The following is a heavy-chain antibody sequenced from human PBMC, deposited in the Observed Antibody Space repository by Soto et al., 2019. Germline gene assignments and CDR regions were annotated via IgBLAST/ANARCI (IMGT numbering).Heavy chain of an antibody. CDR3: AISFIRWPLLY. J-gene: IGHJ4*02. D-gene: IGHD2-21*01. V-gene: IGHV1-18*01. CDR2: IRGNSGET. CDR1: ACTETNYV. Sequence: KSSACTETNYVTTLAGQATGQGPDWMGWIRGNSGETNFAQSVRGRVTMTTDTSTSTAYMELRSLTSDDTFVYYCAISFIRWPLLYLVQGTLVXVSS.